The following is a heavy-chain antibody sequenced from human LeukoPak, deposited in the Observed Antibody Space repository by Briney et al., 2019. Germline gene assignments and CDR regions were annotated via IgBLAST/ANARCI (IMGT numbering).Heavy chain of an antibody. Sequence: SETLSLTCTVSGGSINTHYWSWIRQPPGKGLEWIGYIYYTGITKYNPSLRSRVNISVDTSKNQFSLKLSSVTAADTAVYYCARRPGMATTRARGYYYYMDVRGKGTTVTVSS. D-gene: IGHD4-11*01. J-gene: IGHJ6*03. CDR2: IYYTGIT. V-gene: IGHV4-59*11. CDR3: ARRPGMATTRARGYYYYMDV. CDR1: GGSINTHY.